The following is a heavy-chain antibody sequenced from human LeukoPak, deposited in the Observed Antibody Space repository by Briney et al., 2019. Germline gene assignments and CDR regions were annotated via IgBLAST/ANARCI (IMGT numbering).Heavy chain of an antibody. Sequence: GRSLRLSCAASGFTFSSYAMHWVRLAPGKGLEWVAVISYDGSNKYYADSVKGRFTISRDNSKNTLYLQMNSLRAEDTAVYYCARDTDYDILTGYYSYWGQGTLVTASS. CDR3: ARDTDYDILTGYYSY. J-gene: IGHJ4*02. CDR1: GFTFSSYA. CDR2: ISYDGSNK. V-gene: IGHV3-30*04. D-gene: IGHD3-9*01.